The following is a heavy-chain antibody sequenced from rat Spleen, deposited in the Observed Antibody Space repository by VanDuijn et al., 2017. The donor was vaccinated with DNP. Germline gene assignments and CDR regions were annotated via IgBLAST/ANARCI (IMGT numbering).Heavy chain of an antibody. CDR1: DYTFTSYF. CDR2: INTGSGGT. V-gene: IGHV1-43*01. D-gene: IGHD1-9*01. J-gene: IGHJ2*01. Sequence: QVQLQQSGAELAKPGSSVKISCKASDYTFTSYFIGWIKQTTGQGLDYIGYINTGSGGTNYNEKFKGKATLTVDKSSSTAFMQLRSLTPDDSAVYFCARRWGHYGYKPLSYFDYWGQGVMVTVSS. CDR3: ARRWGHYGYKPLSYFDY.